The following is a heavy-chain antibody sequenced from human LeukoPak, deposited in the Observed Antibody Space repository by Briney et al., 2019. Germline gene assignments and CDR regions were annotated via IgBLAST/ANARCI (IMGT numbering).Heavy chain of an antibody. J-gene: IGHJ5*02. CDR1: GYTFTSYD. D-gene: IGHD6-13*01. Sequence: ASVKVSCKASGYTFTSYDINWVRQATGQGLEWMGWMNPNSGNTGYAQKFQGRVTITADESTRTAYMELSSLTSEDTAIYYCARVLQQQLQNWFDPWGQGTLVTVSS. CDR3: ARVLQQQLQNWFDP. CDR2: MNPNSGNT. V-gene: IGHV1-8*01.